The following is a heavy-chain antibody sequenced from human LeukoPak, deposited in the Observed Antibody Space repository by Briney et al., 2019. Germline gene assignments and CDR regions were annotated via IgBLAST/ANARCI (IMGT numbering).Heavy chain of an antibody. D-gene: IGHD5-24*01. CDR1: GFTFSSHA. J-gene: IGHJ4*02. CDR2: ISGSGSST. Sequence: GGSLRLSCAASGFTFSSHALSWVRQAPGKGLEWVSAISGSGSSTYYADSVKGRFAISRDNSKNTLYLQMNSLRAEDTAIYYCAKDRQMTTPSYFDYWGQGTLVTVSS. V-gene: IGHV3-23*01. CDR3: AKDRQMTTPSYFDY.